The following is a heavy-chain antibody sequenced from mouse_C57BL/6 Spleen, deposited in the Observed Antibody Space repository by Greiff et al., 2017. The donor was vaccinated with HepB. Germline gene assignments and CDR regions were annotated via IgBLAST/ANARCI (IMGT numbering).Heavy chain of an antibody. Sequence: LVESGAELVRPGASVTLSCKASGYTFTDYEMHWVKQTPVHGLEWIGAIDPETGGTAYNQKFKGKAILTADKSSSTAYMELRSLTSEDSAVYYCTRGDGDYWGQGTTLTVSS. V-gene: IGHV1-15*01. J-gene: IGHJ2*01. CDR3: TRGDGDY. D-gene: IGHD3-3*01. CDR2: IDPETGGT. CDR1: GYTFTDYE.